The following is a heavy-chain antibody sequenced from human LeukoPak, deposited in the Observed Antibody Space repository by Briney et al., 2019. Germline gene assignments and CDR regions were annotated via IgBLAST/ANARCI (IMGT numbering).Heavy chain of an antibody. V-gene: IGHV5-51*01. CDR1: GYSFTKFW. CDR2: IYPGDSDT. J-gene: IGHJ3*02. D-gene: IGHD4-17*01. CDR3: ARHDYGDPSEGAFDI. Sequence: GESLKISCKGSGYSFTKFWIGWVRQMPGKGLEWMGIIYPGDSDTRYSPSFQGQVTISADKSISTAYLQWSSLRASDTAMYYCARHDYGDPSEGAFDIWXXXTMVTVSS.